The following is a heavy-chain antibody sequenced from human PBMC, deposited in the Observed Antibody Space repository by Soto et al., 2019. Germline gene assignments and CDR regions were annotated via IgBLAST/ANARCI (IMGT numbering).Heavy chain of an antibody. D-gene: IGHD6-13*01. CDR3: ARDGDSSSWYLGSGMDV. V-gene: IGHV3-11*06. CDR2: ISSSSSYT. J-gene: IGHJ6*02. Sequence: QVQLVESGGGLVKPGGSLRLSCAASGFTFSDYYMSWIRQAPGKGLEWVSYISSSSSYTNYADSVKGRFTISRDNAKNSLYLQMNSLRAEDTAVYYCARDGDSSSWYLGSGMDVWGQGTTVTVSS. CDR1: GFTFSDYY.